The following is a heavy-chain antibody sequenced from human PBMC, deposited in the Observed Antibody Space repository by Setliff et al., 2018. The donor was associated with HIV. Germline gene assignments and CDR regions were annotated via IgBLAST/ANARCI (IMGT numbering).Heavy chain of an antibody. Sequence: LRLSCAASGFTVSSVYMRWVRQAPGKGLEWVSVIHDDGSTYYADSVKGRFTISRDDSGNTLHLQMNSLRVEDTDVYYCARGIGRSWSLGPWGQGTLVTSPQ. CDR1: GFTVSSVY. V-gene: IGHV3-53*01. D-gene: IGHD6-13*01. J-gene: IGHJ5*02. CDR3: ARGIGRSWSLGP. CDR2: IHDDGST.